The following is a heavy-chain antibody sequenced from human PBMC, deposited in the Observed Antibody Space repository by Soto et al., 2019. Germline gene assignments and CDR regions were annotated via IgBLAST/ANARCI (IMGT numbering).Heavy chain of an antibody. D-gene: IGHD7-27*01. V-gene: IGHV3-23*01. Sequence: EVQLLESGGGLVQPGGSLRLSCAASGFTFSSYAMSWVRQAPGKGLEWVSIISGSGGTTYYADSVKGRFTISRDNSKNTLYLQMNSLRAEDTAVYHCAKKRTASGELFDSWGQGTLVTVSS. CDR2: ISGSGGTT. CDR1: GFTFSSYA. CDR3: AKKRTASGELFDS. J-gene: IGHJ4*02.